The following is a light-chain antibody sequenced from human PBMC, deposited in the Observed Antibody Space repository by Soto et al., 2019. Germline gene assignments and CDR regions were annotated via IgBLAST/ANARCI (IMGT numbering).Light chain of an antibody. CDR2: AAS. CDR3: QQYNSAPRT. CDR1: QGISNY. V-gene: IGKV1-27*01. J-gene: IGKJ1*01. Sequence: DIQMTQSPSSLSASVGDRVTITCRASQGISNYLAWYQQKPGKVPKLLIYAASTLQSGVPYRFSGSGSGPDFTLTISSLEPEDVATYYCQQYNSAPRTVGQGTKVEIK.